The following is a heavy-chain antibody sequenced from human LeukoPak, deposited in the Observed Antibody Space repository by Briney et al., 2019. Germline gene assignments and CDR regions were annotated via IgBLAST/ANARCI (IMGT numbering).Heavy chain of an antibody. D-gene: IGHD3-10*01. CDR2: ISSSSSYI. J-gene: IGHJ3*02. Sequence: GGSLRLSCAASGFTFSSYSMNWVRQAPGKGLEWVSSISSSSSYIYYADPVKGRFTISRDNTKNSLYLQMNSLRAEDTAVYYCAREFSLGDAFDIWGQGTMVTVSS. CDR3: AREFSLGDAFDI. CDR1: GFTFSSYS. V-gene: IGHV3-21*01.